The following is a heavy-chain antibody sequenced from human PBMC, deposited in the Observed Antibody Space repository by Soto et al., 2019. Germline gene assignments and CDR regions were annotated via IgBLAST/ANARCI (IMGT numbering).Heavy chain of an antibody. V-gene: IGHV3-33*01. Sequence: QVQLVESGGGVVQPGRSLRLSCAASGFTFSSYGMHWVRQAPGKGLEWVAVIWYDGSNKYYADSVKGRFTISRDNSKNTLYLQMNSLRAEDTAVYYCASGAPDSYGYHYYYGMDVWGQGTTVTVSS. J-gene: IGHJ6*02. CDR2: IWYDGSNK. D-gene: IGHD5-18*01. CDR3: ASGAPDSYGYHYYYGMDV. CDR1: GFTFSSYG.